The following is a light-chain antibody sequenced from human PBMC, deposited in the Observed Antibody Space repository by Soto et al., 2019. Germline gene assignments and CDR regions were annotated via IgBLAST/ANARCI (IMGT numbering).Light chain of an antibody. Sequence: DIVMTQSPDSLAVSLGERATINCKSSHSVFQSANNKNYLAWYQQRPGQPPKLLVYWASTRESGVPDRFIGSGAGTHVTVSISGLQADDVAVYYCREYYYIPPTFGQGTKVEIK. J-gene: IGKJ1*01. V-gene: IGKV4-1*01. CDR1: HSVFQSANNKNY. CDR2: WAS. CDR3: REYYYIPPT.